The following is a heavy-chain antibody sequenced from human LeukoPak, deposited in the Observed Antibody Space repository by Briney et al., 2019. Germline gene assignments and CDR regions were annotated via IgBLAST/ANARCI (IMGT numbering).Heavy chain of an antibody. J-gene: IGHJ4*02. Sequence: GGSLRLSCAASGFTFSRYWMTWVRQAPGKGLEWVANIKQDGGEKYYVDSEKGRFTISRDNAKNSLFLQLNSLRADDTAVYYCARDGPYGCRDYWGQGALVTVSS. CDR2: IKQDGGEK. V-gene: IGHV3-7*01. D-gene: IGHD4-17*01. CDR1: GFTFSRYW. CDR3: ARDGPYGCRDY.